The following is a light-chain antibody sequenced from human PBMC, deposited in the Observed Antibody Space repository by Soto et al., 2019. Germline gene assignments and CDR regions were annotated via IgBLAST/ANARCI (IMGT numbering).Light chain of an antibody. CDR1: QSVLYSSNNKNY. CDR3: QQYYSTPQT. CDR2: WAS. Sequence: DIVMTQSPDSLAVSLGESATINCKSSQSVLYSSNNKNYLAWYQQKPGQPPKMLIYWASTRESGVPDRFSGSGSGTDLTLTISSLEAEDMAVYYCQQYYSTPQTFGQGTKLEIK. V-gene: IGKV4-1*01. J-gene: IGKJ2*01.